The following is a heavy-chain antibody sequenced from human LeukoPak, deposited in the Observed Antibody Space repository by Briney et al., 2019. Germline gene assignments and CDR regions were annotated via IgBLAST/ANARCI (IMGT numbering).Heavy chain of an antibody. V-gene: IGHV1-2*06. D-gene: IGHD1-26*01. CDR3: ARDYSGSYTH. Sequence: ASVKVSCKASGYSFTDYYIHWVRQAPGQGLEWVGLIHPNSGDTFYAQSFRGRVTMTRYTSIDTAYMELDRLTSDDTAVYYCARDYSGSYTHWAQGTLVTVSS. CDR2: IHPNSGDT. CDR1: GYSFTDYY. J-gene: IGHJ4*02.